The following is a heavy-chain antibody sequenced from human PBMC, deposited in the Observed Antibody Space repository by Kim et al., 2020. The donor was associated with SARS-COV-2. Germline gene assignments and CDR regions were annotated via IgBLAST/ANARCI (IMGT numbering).Heavy chain of an antibody. D-gene: IGHD6-13*01. Sequence: SVKVSCKASGGTFSSYAISWVRQAPGQGLEWMGGIIPIFGTANYAQKFQGRVTITADESTSTAYMELSSLRSEDMAVYYCARVSLSSSWKYNWFDPWGQGTLVTVSS. CDR2: IIPIFGTA. J-gene: IGHJ5*02. CDR3: ARVSLSSSWKYNWFDP. CDR1: GGTFSSYA. V-gene: IGHV1-69*13.